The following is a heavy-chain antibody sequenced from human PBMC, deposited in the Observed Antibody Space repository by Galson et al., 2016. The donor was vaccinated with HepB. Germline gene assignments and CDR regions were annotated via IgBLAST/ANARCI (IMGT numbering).Heavy chain of an antibody. J-gene: IGHJ4*02. Sequence: ALVKPTQTLTLTCTLSGLSVSTDGVGVGWIRQPPGKALEWLALIYWNGDQRYSPSLKTRLTITKDTSKNQVVLTMTNMDFVDTATYYWVHRPPAKWNSFDYWGQGTLVTVSS. D-gene: IGHD1-20*01. CDR2: IYWNGDQ. V-gene: IGHV2-5*01. CDR1: GLSVSTDGVG. CDR3: VHRPPAKWNSFDY.